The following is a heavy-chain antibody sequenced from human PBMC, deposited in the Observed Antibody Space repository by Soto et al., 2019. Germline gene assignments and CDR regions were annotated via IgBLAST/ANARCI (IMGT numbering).Heavy chain of an antibody. J-gene: IGHJ4*02. CDR1: GGSISSSSYY. Sequence: QLQLQESGPGLVKPSETLSLTCTVSGGSISSSSYYWGWIRQPPGKGLEWIGSIYYSGSTYYNPSLKSRVTISVDTSKNQFSLKLSSVTAADTAVYYCARLHLGAAANDYWGQGTLVTVSS. CDR2: IYYSGST. CDR3: ARLHLGAAANDY. D-gene: IGHD6-13*01. V-gene: IGHV4-39*01.